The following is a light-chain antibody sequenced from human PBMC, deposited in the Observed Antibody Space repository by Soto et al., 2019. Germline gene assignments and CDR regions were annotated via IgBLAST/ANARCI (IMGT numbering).Light chain of an antibody. CDR3: SSYTRTNTLEYV. J-gene: IGLJ1*01. CDR2: EVN. Sequence: QSALTQPPSASGSPGQSVAISCTGTSSDVGGYNYVSWYQQHPGKAPKLMIYEVNKRPSGVPDRFSGSKSGNTASLTVSGLQAEDEADYYCSSYTRTNTLEYVFGTGTKVTVL. V-gene: IGLV2-8*01. CDR1: SSDVGGYNY.